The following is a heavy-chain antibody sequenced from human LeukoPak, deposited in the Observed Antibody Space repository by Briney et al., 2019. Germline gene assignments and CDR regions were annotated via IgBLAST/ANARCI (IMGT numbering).Heavy chain of an antibody. CDR1: GGSISSYY. J-gene: IGHJ5*02. CDR2: IYTSGST. V-gene: IGHV4-4*07. D-gene: IGHD1-7*01. Sequence: SETLSLTCTVSGGSISSYYLSWIRQPAGKGLEWIGRIYTSGSTNYNPSLKSRVTMSVDTSKNQFSLKLSSVTAADTAVYYCARDPGTVIAENWFDPCGQGTLVTVSS. CDR3: ARDPGTVIAENWFDP.